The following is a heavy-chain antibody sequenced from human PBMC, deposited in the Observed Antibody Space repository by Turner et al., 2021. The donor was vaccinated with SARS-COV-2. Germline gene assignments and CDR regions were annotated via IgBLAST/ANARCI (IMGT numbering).Heavy chain of an antibody. J-gene: IGHJ6*02. CDR1: GFRFSAHG. D-gene: IGHD2-15*01. CDR3: ARDRWQILSDYYGMDV. Sequence: QMQLVESGGGVVQSGGSLTLPCVTSGFRFSAHGLHWVRQAPGKGLELVAVTWNGGRNTDYAESVRGRFVISGDSAKNTLFLQMNGLRVEDTGMYYCARDRWQILSDYYGMDVWGQGTTVTVSS. V-gene: IGHV3-33*01. CDR2: TWNGGRNT.